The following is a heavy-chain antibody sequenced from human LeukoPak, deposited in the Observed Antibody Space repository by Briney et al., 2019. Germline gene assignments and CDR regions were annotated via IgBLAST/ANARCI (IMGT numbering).Heavy chain of an antibody. Sequence: SETLSLTCTVSGGSISSYYWSWIRQPPGKGLEWIGYIYYSRSTNYNPSLKSRVTISVDTSKNQFSLKLSSVTAADTAVYYCAREGVGSSSWYGDDAFDIWGQGTMVTVSS. CDR3: AREGVGSSSWYGDDAFDI. V-gene: IGHV4-59*01. CDR1: GGSISSYY. CDR2: IYYSRST. J-gene: IGHJ3*02. D-gene: IGHD6-13*01.